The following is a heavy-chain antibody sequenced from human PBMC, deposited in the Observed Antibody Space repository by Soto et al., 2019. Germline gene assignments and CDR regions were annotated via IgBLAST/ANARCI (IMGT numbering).Heavy chain of an antibody. V-gene: IGHV3-23*01. CDR2: FSGRSGDT. Sequence: LRLSCVASGFSISTHALTWVRQAPGKGLEWVSSFSGRSGDTYYAASVKGRFTISGDSSKNTVILQMNNLRADDTALYYCARDSSAWPNYFDSWGQGIQVTVSS. CDR3: ARDSSAWPNYFDS. CDR1: GFSISTHA. D-gene: IGHD6-19*01. J-gene: IGHJ4*02.